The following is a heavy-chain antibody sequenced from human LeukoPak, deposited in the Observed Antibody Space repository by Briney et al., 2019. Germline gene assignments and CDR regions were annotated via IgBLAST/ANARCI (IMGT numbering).Heavy chain of an antibody. V-gene: IGHV1-46*01. CDR1: GYTFTDYY. J-gene: IGHJ4*02. Sequence: ASVKVSCKASGYTFTDYYIHWVRQAPGQGLEWMGIINPSGGNTKYAEKFQARVTMTRDTSTSTVYMDLSSLRSEDTAVYYCARAQGYVDCDYWGQGTLVTVSS. CDR3: ARAQGYVDCDY. CDR2: INPSGGNT. D-gene: IGHD4-17*01.